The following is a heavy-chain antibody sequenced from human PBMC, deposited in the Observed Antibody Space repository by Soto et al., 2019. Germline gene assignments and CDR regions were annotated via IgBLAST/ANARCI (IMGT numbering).Heavy chain of an antibody. Sequence: ASVKVSCKASGGTFSSYAISWVRQAPGQGLEWMGGIIPIFGTANYAQKFQGRVTITADESTSTVYMELSSLRSEDTAVYYCARELGRVTDHDAFDIWGQGTMVTVSS. CDR3: ARELGRVTDHDAFDI. V-gene: IGHV1-69*13. J-gene: IGHJ3*02. CDR2: IIPIFGTA. CDR1: GGTFSSYA. D-gene: IGHD5-18*01.